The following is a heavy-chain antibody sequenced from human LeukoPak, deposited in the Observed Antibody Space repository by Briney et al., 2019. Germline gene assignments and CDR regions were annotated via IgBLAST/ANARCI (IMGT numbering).Heavy chain of an antibody. CDR2: IKPDRGGT. J-gene: IGHJ4*02. V-gene: IGHV1-2*02. Sequence: ASVKVSCKASGYTFSDHYMHWVRQAPGQGLEWMGWIKPDRGGTNYAQKFKGRVTMTRDMSISTAYMELSSLRSDDTAVYYCARDLGGNSFDYWGQGTLVTASS. CDR3: ARDLGGNSFDY. CDR1: GYTFSDHY. D-gene: IGHD4-23*01.